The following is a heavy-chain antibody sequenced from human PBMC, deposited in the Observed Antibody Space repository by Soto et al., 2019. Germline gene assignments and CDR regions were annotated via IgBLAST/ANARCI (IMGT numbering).Heavy chain of an antibody. J-gene: IGHJ6*02. V-gene: IGHV1-69*01. CDR2: IIPISDTT. CDR3: TTSQGSSTSITIHYCYYFGMDV. CDR1: GGTFSSYA. Sequence: QVQLVQSGAEVKKPGSSVKVSCKASGGTFSSYAISWVRQAPGQGLEWMGGIIPISDTTNYAQKLQGRVTSTSDESTSSAYVELISLRSADTAVYYCTTSQGSSTSITIHYCYYFGMDVWCQGTRVSVSS. D-gene: IGHD2-2*01.